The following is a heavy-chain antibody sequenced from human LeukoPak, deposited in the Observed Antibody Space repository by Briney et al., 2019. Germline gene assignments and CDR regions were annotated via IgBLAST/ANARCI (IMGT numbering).Heavy chain of an antibody. Sequence: SETLSLTCAVSGYSISSGYYWGWIRQPPGKGLEWSGSIYHSGSTYYNPSLKSRVTISVDTSKNQFSLKLSSVTAADTAVYYCARESLGPHYWGQGTLVTVSS. CDR2: IYHSGST. CDR1: GYSISSGYY. D-gene: IGHD1-14*01. V-gene: IGHV4-38-2*02. J-gene: IGHJ4*02. CDR3: ARESLGPHY.